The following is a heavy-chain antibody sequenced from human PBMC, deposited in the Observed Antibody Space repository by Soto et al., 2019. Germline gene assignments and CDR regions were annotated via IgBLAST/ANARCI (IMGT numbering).Heavy chain of an antibody. CDR2: IYGTGTT. CDR3: AGFSSGTYLFDL. CDR1: DGSISSYY. Sequence: SETLSLTCTGSDGSISSYYWSCIRQPPGKGLEWIVYIYGTGTTNYSPSLTNRVTISVDMSKNQFSLRLRSVTAADTAVYYCAGFSSGTYLFDLWGQGIPVTVSS. V-gene: IGHV4-59*01. J-gene: IGHJ5*02. D-gene: IGHD3-3*01.